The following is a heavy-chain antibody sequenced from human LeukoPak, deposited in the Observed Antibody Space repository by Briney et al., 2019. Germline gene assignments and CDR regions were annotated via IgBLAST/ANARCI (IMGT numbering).Heavy chain of an antibody. V-gene: IGHV1-69*13. CDR1: GGTFSSYA. CDR3: ARAVVVPAAIRPPLGYFDY. CDR2: IIPIFGTA. J-gene: IGHJ4*02. Sequence: EASVKVSCKASGGTFSSYAISWVRQAPGQGLEWMGGIIPIFGTANYAQKFQGRVTITADESTSTAYMELSSLRSEDTAVYYCARAVVVPAAIRPPLGYFDYWGQGTLVTVSS. D-gene: IGHD2-2*02.